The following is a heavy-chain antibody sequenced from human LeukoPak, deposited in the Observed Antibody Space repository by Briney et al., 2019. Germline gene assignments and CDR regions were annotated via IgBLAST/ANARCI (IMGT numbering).Heavy chain of an antibody. V-gene: IGHV4-31*03. J-gene: IGHJ4*02. CDR2: IYYSGST. CDR1: GGSISSGGYY. D-gene: IGHD3-10*01. Sequence: SETLSLTCTVSGGSISSGGYYWSWIRQHPGKGLEWIGYIYYSGSTYYNPSLKSRVTISVDTSKNQFSLKLSSVTAADTAVYYCARWPVRPGASYFDYWGQETLVTVSS. CDR3: ARWPVRPGASYFDY.